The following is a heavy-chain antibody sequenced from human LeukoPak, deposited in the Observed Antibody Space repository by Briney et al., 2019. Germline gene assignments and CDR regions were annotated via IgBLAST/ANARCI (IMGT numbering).Heavy chain of an antibody. J-gene: IGHJ4*02. CDR1: GFTFSSYA. V-gene: IGHV3-30*01. D-gene: IGHD5-18*01. CDR2: ISYDGSNK. Sequence: GGSLRLSCAASGFTFSSYAMHWVRQAPGKGLEWVAVISYDGSNKYYADSVKGRFTISRDNSKNTLYLQMNSLRAEDTAVYYCARAGSNGILTDYWGQGTLVTVSS. CDR3: ARAGSNGILTDY.